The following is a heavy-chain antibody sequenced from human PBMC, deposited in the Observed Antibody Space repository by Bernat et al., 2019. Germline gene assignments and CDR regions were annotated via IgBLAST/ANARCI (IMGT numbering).Heavy chain of an antibody. CDR3: ARGGTNYGDYFRY. CDR1: GFTFSSYW. Sequence: EVQLVESGGGLVQPGGSLRLSCAASGFTFSSYWMHWVRQAPGKGLVWVSRINSDGSSTSYADSVKGRFTISGDNAKNTLYLQMNSLGAEDTAVYYCARGGTNYGDYFRYWGQGTLVTVSS. D-gene: IGHD4-17*01. J-gene: IGHJ4*02. CDR2: INSDGSST. V-gene: IGHV3-74*01.